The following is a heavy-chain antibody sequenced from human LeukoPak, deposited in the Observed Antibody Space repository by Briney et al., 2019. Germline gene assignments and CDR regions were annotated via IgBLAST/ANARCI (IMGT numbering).Heavy chain of an antibody. Sequence: GGSLRLSCAASGFTFSTYTMNWVRQAPGKGLEWVSSISTSGTYVWYAGSVKGRFTISRDNAKNSVYLQMNSVRAEDTAVYYCARDSSGYYYAQNYFHYWGQGTLVTVSS. D-gene: IGHD3-22*01. J-gene: IGHJ4*02. CDR2: ISTSGTYV. CDR3: ARDSSGYYYAQNYFHY. CDR1: GFTFSTYT. V-gene: IGHV3-21*01.